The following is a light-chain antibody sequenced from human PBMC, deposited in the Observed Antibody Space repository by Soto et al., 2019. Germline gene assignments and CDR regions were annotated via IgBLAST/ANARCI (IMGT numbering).Light chain of an antibody. CDR1: QSVSSGY. V-gene: IGKV3-20*01. J-gene: IGKJ1*01. CDR2: GAS. Sequence: EVVLTQSPGTLSLSPRERATLSCRASQSVSSGYLAWYQHKPGQAPRLLIYGASSKATGIPDRFSGSGSGTDFTITISRLEPEHFAVYYCHEYGSSRTFGQGTKVEIK. CDR3: HEYGSSRT.